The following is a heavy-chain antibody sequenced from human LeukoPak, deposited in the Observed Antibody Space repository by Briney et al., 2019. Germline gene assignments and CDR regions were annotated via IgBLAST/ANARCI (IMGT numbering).Heavy chain of an antibody. CDR3: AKSDYYYYYMDV. V-gene: IGHV1-18*01. Sequence: ASVKVSCKASGYTFTSYGISWVRQAPGQGLEWMGWISAYNGNTNYAQKLQGRVTMTTDTSTSTAYMELRSLRSDDTAVYYCAKSDYYYYYMDVWGKGTTVTVSS. CDR1: GYTFTSYG. CDR2: ISAYNGNT. J-gene: IGHJ6*03.